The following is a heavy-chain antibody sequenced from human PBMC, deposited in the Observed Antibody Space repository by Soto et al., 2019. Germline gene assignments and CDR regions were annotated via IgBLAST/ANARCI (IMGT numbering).Heavy chain of an antibody. V-gene: IGHV1-69*01. Sequence: QEQLVQFGAEVKKSGSSVKVSCKDSGGLFSSYAISWVRQAPGQGLEWMGGIIPVFGTTYYAQKFQGRVTITTDESTNTAYMELSSLRSEDTAIYYCARGGSGYVWFNEFWGQGTLVTVSS. D-gene: IGHD3-22*01. J-gene: IGHJ4*02. CDR1: GGLFSSYA. CDR2: IIPVFGTT. CDR3: ARGGSGYVWFNEF.